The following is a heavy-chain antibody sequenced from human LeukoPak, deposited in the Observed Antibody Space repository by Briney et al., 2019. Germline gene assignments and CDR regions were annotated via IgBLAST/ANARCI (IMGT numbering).Heavy chain of an antibody. J-gene: IGHJ6*02. CDR3: ARAPVLRYFDWSSYYYYGMDV. CDR2: ISAYNGNT. V-gene: IGHV1-18*01. D-gene: IGHD3-9*01. Sequence: ASVKVSCKASGYTFTSYGISWVRQAPGQGLEWMGWISAYNGNTNYAQRLQGRVTMTTDTSTSTAYMELRSLRSDDTAVYYCARAPVLRYFDWSSYYYYGMDVWGQGATVTVSS. CDR1: GYTFTSYG.